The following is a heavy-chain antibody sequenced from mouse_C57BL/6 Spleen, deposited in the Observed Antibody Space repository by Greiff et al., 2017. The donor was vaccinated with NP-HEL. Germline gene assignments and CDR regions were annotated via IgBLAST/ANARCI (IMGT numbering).Heavy chain of an antibody. CDR3: ARHLTDGYYYAMDY. D-gene: IGHD2-3*01. J-gene: IGHJ4*01. CDR1: GFTFSSYG. V-gene: IGHV5-6*02. CDR2: ISSGGSYT. Sequence: DVKLVESGGDLVKPGGSLKLSCAASGFTFSSYGMSWVRQTPDKRLEWVATISSGGSYTYYPDSVKGRFTISRDNAKNTLYLQMSSLKSEDTAMYYCARHLTDGYYYAMDYWGQGTSVTVSS.